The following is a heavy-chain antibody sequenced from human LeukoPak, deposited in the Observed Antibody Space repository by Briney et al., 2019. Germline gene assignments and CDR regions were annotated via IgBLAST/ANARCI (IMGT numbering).Heavy chain of an antibody. J-gene: IGHJ4*02. CDR3: ARVRRYCSSTSCYGGLVY. CDR2: MNPNSGNT. Sequence: ASVKVSCKASGYTFTSYDINWVRQATGQGLEWMGWMNPNSGNTGYAQKFQGRVTITRNTSISTAYMELSSLRSEDTAVYYCARVRRYCSSTSCYGGLVYWGQGTLVTVSS. D-gene: IGHD2-2*01. V-gene: IGHV1-8*03. CDR1: GYTFTSYD.